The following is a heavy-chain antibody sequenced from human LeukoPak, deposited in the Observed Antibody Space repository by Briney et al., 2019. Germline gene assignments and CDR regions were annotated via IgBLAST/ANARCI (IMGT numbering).Heavy chain of an antibody. CDR3: ARRFESVGATWYFDY. CDR2: IYYSGST. J-gene: IGHJ4*02. D-gene: IGHD1-26*01. CDR1: GGSISSGGYY. Sequence: PSETLSLTCTVSGGSISSGGYYWSWIRQHPGKGLEWIGYIYYSGSTYYNPSLKSRVTISVDTSKNQFSLKLSSVTAADTAVYYCARRFESVGATWYFDYWGQGTLVTVSS. V-gene: IGHV4-31*03.